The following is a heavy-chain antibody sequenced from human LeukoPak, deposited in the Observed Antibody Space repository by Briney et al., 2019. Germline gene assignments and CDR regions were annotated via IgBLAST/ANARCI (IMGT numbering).Heavy chain of an antibody. CDR2: INSDGSST. J-gene: IGHJ4*02. CDR3: ARDADLDYYDSSGIFDY. Sequence: PGGFLRLSCAASGFTFSSYWMHWVRQAPGKGLVWVSRINSDGSSTSYADSVKGRFTISRDNAKNTLYLQMNSLRAEDAAVYYCARDADLDYYDSSGIFDYWGQGTLVTVSS. CDR1: GFTFSSYW. D-gene: IGHD3-22*01. V-gene: IGHV3-74*01.